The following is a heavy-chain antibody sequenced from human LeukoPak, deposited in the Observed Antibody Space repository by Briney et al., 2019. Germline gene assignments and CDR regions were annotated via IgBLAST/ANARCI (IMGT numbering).Heavy chain of an antibody. Sequence: GGSLRLSCTASGFTFGDYAMSWVRQAPGKGLEWVGFIRSKAYGGTTEYAASVKGRFTISRDDSKSIAYLQMNSLKTEDTAVYYCTTHSGYSSGWGQGTLVTVSS. CDR2: IRSKAYGGTT. D-gene: IGHD6-19*01. J-gene: IGHJ4*02. CDR3: TTHSGYSSG. CDR1: GFTFGDYA. V-gene: IGHV3-49*04.